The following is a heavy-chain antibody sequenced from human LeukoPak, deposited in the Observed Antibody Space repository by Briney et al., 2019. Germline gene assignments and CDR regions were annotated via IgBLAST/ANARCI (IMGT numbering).Heavy chain of an antibody. Sequence: ASVKVSCKASGYTFTGYYMHWVRQAPGQGLEWMGWIHPNSGGTNYARKFQGRVTMTRDTSISTAYMELSRMISDDTAIYYCARNALGLSYWGQGTLVTVSS. CDR2: IHPNSGGT. V-gene: IGHV1-2*02. CDR1: GYTFTGYY. CDR3: ARNALGLSY. J-gene: IGHJ4*02. D-gene: IGHD2-8*01.